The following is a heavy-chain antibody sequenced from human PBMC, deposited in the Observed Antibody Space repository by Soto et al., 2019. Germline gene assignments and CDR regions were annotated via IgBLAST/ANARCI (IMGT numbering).Heavy chain of an antibody. Sequence: AASVKVSWKASGGTFSSYAISWVRPAPGHGLEWMGGIIPIFGTANYAQKFQGRVTITADESTSTAYMELSSLRSEDTAVYYCARGYCSGGSCYYYGMDVWGQGTTVTVSS. D-gene: IGHD2-15*01. CDR1: GGTFSSYA. V-gene: IGHV1-69*13. CDR3: ARGYCSGGSCYYYGMDV. CDR2: IIPIFGTA. J-gene: IGHJ6*02.